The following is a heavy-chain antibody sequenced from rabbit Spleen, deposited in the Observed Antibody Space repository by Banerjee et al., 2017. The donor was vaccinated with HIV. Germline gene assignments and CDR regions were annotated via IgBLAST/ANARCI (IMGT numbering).Heavy chain of an antibody. CDR2: IDTNDGDT. D-gene: IGHD4-1*01. V-gene: IGHV1S40*01. Sequence: QSLEESGGGLVKPGASLTLTCTASGFSFSSNWICWVRQAPGKGLEWIACIDTNDGDTAYANWPKGRFTISKTSSTTVTLQMTSLTAADTATYFCARDLDGVIGWNFGWWGPGALVTVS. CDR1: GFSFSSNW. CDR3: ARDLDGVIGWNFGW. J-gene: IGHJ4*01.